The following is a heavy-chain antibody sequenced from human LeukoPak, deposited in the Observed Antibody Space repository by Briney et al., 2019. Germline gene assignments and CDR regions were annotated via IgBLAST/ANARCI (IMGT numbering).Heavy chain of an antibody. Sequence: GRSLRLSCAASGFTFSNYAMHWVRQAPGKGLEWVAVILYDGSNKYYPGSVKGRFTISRDNSKNTLYLQMNSLRPEDTAVYYCARDCSSTSCYLGAFDIWGQGTMVTVSS. J-gene: IGHJ3*02. D-gene: IGHD2-2*01. CDR3: ARDCSSTSCYLGAFDI. V-gene: IGHV3-30*04. CDR2: ILYDGSNK. CDR1: GFTFSNYA.